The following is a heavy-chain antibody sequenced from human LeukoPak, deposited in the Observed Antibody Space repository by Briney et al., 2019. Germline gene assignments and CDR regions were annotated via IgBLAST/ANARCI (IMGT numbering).Heavy chain of an antibody. Sequence: GRSLRLSCAASGFTFSSYAMHWVRQAPGKGLEWVAVISYDGSNKYYADSVKGRFTISRDNSKNTLYLQMNSLRAEDTAVYYCAREKLLWFGEVIVLYYGVDVWGKGTTVTVSS. D-gene: IGHD3-10*01. CDR1: GFTFSSYA. CDR3: AREKLLWFGEVIVLYYGVDV. J-gene: IGHJ6*04. V-gene: IGHV3-30-3*01. CDR2: ISYDGSNK.